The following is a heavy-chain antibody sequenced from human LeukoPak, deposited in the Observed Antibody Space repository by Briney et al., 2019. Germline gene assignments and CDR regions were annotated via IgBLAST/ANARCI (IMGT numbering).Heavy chain of an antibody. Sequence: GGSLRLSCAASGFTFSSYWMHWVRQAPGKGLVWVSRIKSDGSSTSYADSVKGRFTISRDNAKNTLYLQMNSLRAEDTAVYYCAREGEKVLYRGERYYYYYYMDVWGKGTTVTVSS. CDR2: IKSDGSST. CDR1: GFTFSSYW. D-gene: IGHD3-10*01. J-gene: IGHJ6*03. V-gene: IGHV3-74*01. CDR3: AREGEKVLYRGERYYYYYYMDV.